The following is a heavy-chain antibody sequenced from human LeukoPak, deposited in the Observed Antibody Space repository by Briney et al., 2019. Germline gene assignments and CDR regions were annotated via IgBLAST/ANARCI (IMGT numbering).Heavy chain of an antibody. CDR1: GFTFSSYS. J-gene: IGHJ4*02. Sequence: GGSLRLSCAASGFTFSSYSTNWVRQAPGKGLEWVSSISSSSGYIYYADSVKGRFTISRDNAKNSLYLQMNSLRAEDTAVYYCARVGPDCSRTSCYDYWGQGTLVTVSS. V-gene: IGHV3-21*04. CDR3: ARVGPDCSRTSCYDY. CDR2: ISSSSGYI. D-gene: IGHD2-2*01.